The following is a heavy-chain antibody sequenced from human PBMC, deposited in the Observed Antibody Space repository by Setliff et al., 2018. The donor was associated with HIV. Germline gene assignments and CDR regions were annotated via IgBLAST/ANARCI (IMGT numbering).Heavy chain of an antibody. J-gene: IGHJ4*02. V-gene: IGHV1-69*13. CDR3: ARSPPAKHHFDY. Sequence: SVKVSCKASGGTFSTYTISWVRQAPGQGLEWMGGIIPMFGTANYAQKFQGRVTITADESTSTAYMELRSLRSDDTAVYYCARSPPAKHHFDYWGQGTPVTVSS. CDR2: IIPMFGTA. CDR1: GGTFSTYT.